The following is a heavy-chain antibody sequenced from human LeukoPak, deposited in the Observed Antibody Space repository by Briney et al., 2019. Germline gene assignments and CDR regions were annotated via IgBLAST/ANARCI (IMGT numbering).Heavy chain of an antibody. CDR1: GGSISSYY. CDR3: AREFVNDYGDSFPPPGPYFDY. Sequence: SETLSLTCTVSGGSISSYYWSWIRQPPGKGLEWIGYICYSGSTNYNPSLKSRVTISVDTSKNQFSLKLSSVTAADTAVYYCAREFVNDYGDSFPPPGPYFDYWGQGTLVTVSS. J-gene: IGHJ4*02. CDR2: ICYSGST. D-gene: IGHD4-17*01. V-gene: IGHV4-59*01.